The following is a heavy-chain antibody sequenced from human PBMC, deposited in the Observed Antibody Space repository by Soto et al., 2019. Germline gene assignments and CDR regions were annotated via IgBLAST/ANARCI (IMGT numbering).Heavy chain of an antibody. D-gene: IGHD2-15*01. CDR1: GFTFTSYS. J-gene: IGHJ4*02. CDR3: ARAGGRARDYSNPRAYYFDY. Sequence: EVQLVESGGGLVKPGASLRLSCAASGFTFTSYSMNWVRQAPGKGLEWVSSISSSSSYIYYADSVKGRFTISRDNAKNSLYLQMNSLRAEDTAVYYCARAGGRARDYSNPRAYYFDYWGQGTLVTVSS. CDR2: ISSSSSYI. V-gene: IGHV3-21*01.